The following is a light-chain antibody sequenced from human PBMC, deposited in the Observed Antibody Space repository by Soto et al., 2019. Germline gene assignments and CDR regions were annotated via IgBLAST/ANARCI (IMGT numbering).Light chain of an antibody. CDR1: SSDVGGYNY. CDR2: EVS. J-gene: IGLJ1*01. V-gene: IGLV2-14*01. CDR3: SAYTTSNTLI. Sequence: QSALTQPASVSGSPGQSITISCTGTSSDVGGYNYVSWYQQNPGKAPKLMIYEVSNRPSGVSNRFSGSKSGNMASLTISGLQAEDEADYYCSAYTTSNTLIFGTGTKVTVL.